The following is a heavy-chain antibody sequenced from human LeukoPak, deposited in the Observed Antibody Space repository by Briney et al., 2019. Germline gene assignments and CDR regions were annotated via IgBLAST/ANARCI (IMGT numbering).Heavy chain of an antibody. CDR3: ARDMGAYYYDSSGYYQLDY. V-gene: IGHV3-11*04. J-gene: IGHJ4*02. Sequence: GGSLRLSCAASGFTFSDYYMSWIRQAPGKGLEWVSYISSSGSAIYYADSVKGRFTISRDNAKNSLYLQMNSLRAEDTAVYYCARDMGAYYYDSSGYYQLDYWGQGTLVTVSS. CDR1: GFTFSDYY. CDR2: ISSSGSAI. D-gene: IGHD3-22*01.